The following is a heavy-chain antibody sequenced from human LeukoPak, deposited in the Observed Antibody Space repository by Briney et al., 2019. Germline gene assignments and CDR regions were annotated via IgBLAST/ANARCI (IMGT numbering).Heavy chain of an antibody. CDR1: GFTFSSYS. D-gene: IGHD6-19*01. CDR3: ATNIAVAGHADY. J-gene: IGHJ4*02. Sequence: GGSLSLSCAAYGFTFSSYSMNWVRQAPGKGLEWVSSISSSSSYIYYADSEKGRFTISRDNAKNSLYLQMNSLRPEDTAVYYCATNIAVAGHADYWGQGTLVTVSS. CDR2: ISSSSSYI. V-gene: IGHV3-21*01.